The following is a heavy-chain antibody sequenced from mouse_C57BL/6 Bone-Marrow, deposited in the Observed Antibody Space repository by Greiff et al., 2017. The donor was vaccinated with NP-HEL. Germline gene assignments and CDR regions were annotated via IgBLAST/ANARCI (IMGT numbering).Heavy chain of an antibody. V-gene: IGHV2-5*01. CDR3: AKNGYYDYDLDYFDY. CDR2: IWRGGST. D-gene: IGHD2-4*01. Sequence: QVQLKESGPGLVQPSQSLSITCTVSGFSLTSYGVHWVRQSPGKGLEWLGVIWRGGSTDYNAAFMSRLSITKDNSKSQVFFKMNSLQADDTAIYYCAKNGYYDYDLDYFDYWGQGTTLTVSS. CDR1: GFSLTSYG. J-gene: IGHJ2*01.